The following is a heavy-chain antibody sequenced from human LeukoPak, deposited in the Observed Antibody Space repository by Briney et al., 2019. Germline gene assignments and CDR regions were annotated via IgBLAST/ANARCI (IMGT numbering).Heavy chain of an antibody. Sequence: SVKVSCKASGGTFSSYAISWVRQAPGQGLEWMGGIIPIFGTTNYAQKFQGRVTITADKSTSTAYMELSSLRSEDTAVYYCARVDTAMVAGGGDYWGQGTLVTVSS. D-gene: IGHD5-18*01. V-gene: IGHV1-69*06. CDR2: IIPIFGTT. J-gene: IGHJ4*02. CDR1: GGTFSSYA. CDR3: ARVDTAMVAGGGDY.